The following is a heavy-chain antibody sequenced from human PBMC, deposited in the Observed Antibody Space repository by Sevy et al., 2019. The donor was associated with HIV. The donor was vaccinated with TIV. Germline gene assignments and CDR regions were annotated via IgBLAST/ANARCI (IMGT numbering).Heavy chain of an antibody. V-gene: IGHV3-21*01. J-gene: IGHJ4*02. Sequence: GGSLRLSCAASGFTFSTSTMNWVRQAPGKGLEWVSFMTSSGSYILYADSVKDRFTISRDNAKNSVFLQMNSLRVEDTAVYYCVRDGWNYWGQGTLVTVSS. CDR3: VRDGWNY. CDR2: MTSSGSYI. CDR1: GFTFSTST. D-gene: IGHD2-15*01.